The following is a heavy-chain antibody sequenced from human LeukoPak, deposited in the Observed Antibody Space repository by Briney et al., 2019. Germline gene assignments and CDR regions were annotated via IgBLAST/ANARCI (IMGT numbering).Heavy chain of an antibody. D-gene: IGHD3-22*01. CDR1: GFTFGDYA. J-gene: IGHJ4*02. V-gene: IGHV3-49*03. CDR2: IRSKAYGGTT. Sequence: PGGSLRLSCTASGFTFGDYAMSWFRQAPGKGLEWVGFIRSKAYGGTTEYAASVKGRFTISRDDSKSIAYLQMNSLKTEDTAVYYCTTTGYYYDSSGYYPFDYWGQGTLVTVSS. CDR3: TTTGYYYDSSGYYPFDY.